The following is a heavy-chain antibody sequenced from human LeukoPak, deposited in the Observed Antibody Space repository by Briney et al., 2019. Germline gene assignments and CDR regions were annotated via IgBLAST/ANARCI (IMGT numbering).Heavy chain of an antibody. Sequence: GGSLRLSCAASGFTFSSYEMNWVRQAPGKGLEWVAVISYDGSNKYYADSVKGRFTISRDNSKNTLYLQMNSLRAEDTAVYYCAREERDPYYYDSSGLDYWGQGTLVTVSS. J-gene: IGHJ4*02. CDR2: ISYDGSNK. CDR3: AREERDPYYYDSSGLDY. D-gene: IGHD3-22*01. CDR1: GFTFSSYE. V-gene: IGHV3-30*04.